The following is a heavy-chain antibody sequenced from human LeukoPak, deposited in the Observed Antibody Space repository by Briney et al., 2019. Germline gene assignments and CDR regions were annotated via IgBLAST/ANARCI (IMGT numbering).Heavy chain of an antibody. J-gene: IGHJ6*01. CDR2: IYYSGST. D-gene: IGHD3-3*01. CDR3: ARDPRNYDFWSGDPQDGMDV. CDR1: GGSISSYY. Sequence: SETLSLTCTVSGGSISSYYWSWIRQPPGKGLEWIGYIYYSGSTYYNPSLKSRVTISVDTSKNQFSLKLSSVTAADTAVYYCARDPRNYDFWSGDPQDGMDVWGQGTTVTVSS. V-gene: IGHV4-59*12.